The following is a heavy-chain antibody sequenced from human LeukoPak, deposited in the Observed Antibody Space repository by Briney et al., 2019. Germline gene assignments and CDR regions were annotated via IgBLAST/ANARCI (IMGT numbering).Heavy chain of an antibody. CDR2: INHSGST. CDR3: ARGGIQLWLRGTYFDY. D-gene: IGHD5-18*01. CDR1: GGSFSGYY. Sequence: SETLSLTCAVYGGSFSGYYWSWIRQPPGKGLEWIGEINHSGSTNYNPSLKSRVTISVDTSKNQFSLKLSSVTAADTAVYYCARGGIQLWLRGTYFDYWGQGTLVTVSS. J-gene: IGHJ4*02. V-gene: IGHV4-34*01.